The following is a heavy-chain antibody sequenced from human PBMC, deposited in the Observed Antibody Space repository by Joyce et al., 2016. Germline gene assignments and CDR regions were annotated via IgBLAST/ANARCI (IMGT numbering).Heavy chain of an antibody. CDR2: IYYTGKT. CDR1: GAFMSRSSYN. Sequence: QVQLQESGPGLVKAAETLSLTCSVSGAFMSRSSYNWGWIRQSPGKGLEWIGSIYYTGKTYYNPSLKSRVTISVDTSKNHFSLKLMSVTGADTAVYYCARSPMVGVTFFHWGLGSLISVSS. J-gene: IGHJ4*02. D-gene: IGHD2/OR15-2a*01. CDR3: ARSPMVGVTFFH. V-gene: IGHV4-39*07.